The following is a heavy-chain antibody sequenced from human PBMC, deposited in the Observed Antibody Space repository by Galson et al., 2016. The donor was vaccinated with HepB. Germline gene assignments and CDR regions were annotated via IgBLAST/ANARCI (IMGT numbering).Heavy chain of an antibody. CDR1: GGSISSGVYC. CDR2: ICDSGST. CDR3: ASAVYGRDYDSRHYFYFDY. V-gene: IGHV4-31*03. Sequence: TLSLTCTVSGGSISSGVYCWSWIRQHPGKGLEWIGSICDSGSTSHNPSLYSRVAISVDRSKSQFSLKLSSVSAADTAVYYCASAVYGRDYDSRHYFYFDYWGQGTLVTVSS. D-gene: IGHD3-22*01. J-gene: IGHJ4*02.